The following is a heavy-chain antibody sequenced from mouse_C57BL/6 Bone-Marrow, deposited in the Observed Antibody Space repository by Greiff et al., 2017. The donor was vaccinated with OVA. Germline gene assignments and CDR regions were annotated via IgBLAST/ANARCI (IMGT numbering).Heavy chain of an antibody. CDR3: ARRNYYGSSPYFDY. J-gene: IGHJ2*01. CDR2: IYPRSGNT. Sequence: QVHVKQSGAELARPGASVKLSCKASGYTFTSYGISWVKQRTGQGLEWIGEIYPRSGNTYYNEKFKGKATLTADKSSSTAYMELRSLTSEDSAVYFCARRNYYGSSPYFDYWGQGTTLTVSS. D-gene: IGHD1-1*01. V-gene: IGHV1-81*01. CDR1: GYTFTSYG.